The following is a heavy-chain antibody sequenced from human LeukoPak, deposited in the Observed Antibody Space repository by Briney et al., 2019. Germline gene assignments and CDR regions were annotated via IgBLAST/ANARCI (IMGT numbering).Heavy chain of an antibody. V-gene: IGHV3-30*03. D-gene: IGHD3-3*01. J-gene: IGHJ4*02. CDR3: ARDRAWNYFDY. Sequence: GGSLRLSCAPSGFTFSRHGMHWVRQAPGKGLEWVAIISNDGSMKYYAHSVEGRFTISRDNSKNTLYLQMDSLRAEDTAVYYCARDRAWNYFDYWGQGTLVTVSS. CDR2: ISNDGSMK. CDR1: GFTFSRHG.